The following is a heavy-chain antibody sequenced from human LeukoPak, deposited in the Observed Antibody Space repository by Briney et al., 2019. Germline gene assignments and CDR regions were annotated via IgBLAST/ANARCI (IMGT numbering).Heavy chain of an antibody. V-gene: IGHV3-7*01. CDR2: IKQDGSEK. D-gene: IGHD3-10*01. Sequence: PGGSLRLSCAASGFTFSSYSMNWVRQAPGKGLEWVANIKQDGSEKYYVDSVKGRFTISRDNAKNSLYLQMNSLRAEDTAVYYCARYYYGSGSYYFDYWGQGTLVTVSS. CDR3: ARYYYGSGSYYFDY. J-gene: IGHJ4*02. CDR1: GFTFSSYS.